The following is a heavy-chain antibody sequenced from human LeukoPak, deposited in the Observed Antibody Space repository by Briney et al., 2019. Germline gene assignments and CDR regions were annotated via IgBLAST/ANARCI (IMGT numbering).Heavy chain of an antibody. D-gene: IGHD4-11*01. J-gene: IGHJ4*02. CDR2: IRYDGSNK. CDR1: GFTFSSYG. Sequence: GGSLRLSCAASGFTFSSYGMHWVRQAQGKGLEWVAFIRYDGSNKYYADSVKGRFTISRDNSKNTLYLQMNSLRAEDTAVYYCAGYHDMTTVTNYWGQGTLVTVSS. CDR3: AGYHDMTTVTNY. V-gene: IGHV3-30*02.